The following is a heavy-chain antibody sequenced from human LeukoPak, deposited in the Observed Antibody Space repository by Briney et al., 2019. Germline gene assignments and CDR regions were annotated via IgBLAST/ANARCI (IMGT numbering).Heavy chain of an antibody. CDR2: IYYSGST. D-gene: IGHD6-13*01. CDR3: ARGHSSRAGKVEGGWFDP. Sequence: SETLSLTSTVSGGSISSYYWSWIRQPPGKGLEWIGYIYYSGSTNYNPSLKSRVTISVDTSKNQFSLKLSSVTAADTAVYYCARGHSSRAGKVEGGWFDPWGQGTLVTVSS. J-gene: IGHJ5*02. CDR1: GGSISSYY. V-gene: IGHV4-59*01.